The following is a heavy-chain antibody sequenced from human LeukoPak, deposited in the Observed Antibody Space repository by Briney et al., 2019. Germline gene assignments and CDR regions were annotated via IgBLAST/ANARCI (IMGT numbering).Heavy chain of an antibody. D-gene: IGHD6-19*01. CDR2: ISGSGSST. CDR3: AKDRNSGWFNWYFDL. Sequence: PGGSLRLSCAASGFTFSSYAMSWVRQAPGKGLEWVSAISGSGSSTYYADSVKGRFTISRDNSKNTLYLQMNSLRAEDTAVYYCAKDRNSGWFNWYFDLWGRGTLVTVSS. J-gene: IGHJ2*01. V-gene: IGHV3-23*01. CDR1: GFTFSSYA.